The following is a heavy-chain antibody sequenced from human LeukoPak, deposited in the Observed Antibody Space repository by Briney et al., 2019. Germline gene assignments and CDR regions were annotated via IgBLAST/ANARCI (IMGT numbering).Heavy chain of an antibody. V-gene: IGHV3-7*01. J-gene: IGHJ4*02. CDR2: IKTDGSEK. Sequence: GGSLRLSCAASGFTFSNYWMSWVRQAPGRGLEWVAHIKTDGSEKYYVDSVKGRFTISRDNGKNSLYLQMNSLRAEDTAVYYCARDLGGPTVTTFFDYWGQGTLVTVSS. CDR3: ARDLGGPTVTTFFDY. D-gene: IGHD4-17*01. CDR1: GFTFSNYW.